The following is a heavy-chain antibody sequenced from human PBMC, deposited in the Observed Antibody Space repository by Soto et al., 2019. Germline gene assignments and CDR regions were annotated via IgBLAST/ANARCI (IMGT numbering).Heavy chain of an antibody. CDR2: ISYDGSNK. J-gene: IGHJ5*02. V-gene: IGHV3-30*18. D-gene: IGHD2-15*01. CDR3: AKDLPSCSGGSCYSGWFDP. CDR1: GFTFSSYG. Sequence: QVQLVESGGGVVQPGRSLRLSCAASGFTFSSYGMHWVRQAPGKGLEWVAVISYDGSNKYYADSVKGRFTISRDNSKSTLSLQMNSLRAEDTAVYYCAKDLPSCSGGSCYSGWFDPWGQGTLVTVSS.